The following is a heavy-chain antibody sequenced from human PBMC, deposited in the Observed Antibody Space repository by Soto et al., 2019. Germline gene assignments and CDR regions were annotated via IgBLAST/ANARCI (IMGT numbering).Heavy chain of an antibody. CDR3: ARTPNCGGDCYLFDY. Sequence: EASLKVSCKASGVTFSSYAISWVRQAPGQGLEWMGGIIPIFGTANYAQKFQGRVTITADESTSTAYMELSSLRSEDTAVYYCARTPNCGGDCYLFDYWGQGTLVTVSS. D-gene: IGHD2-21*02. CDR1: GVTFSSYA. J-gene: IGHJ4*02. CDR2: IIPIFGTA. V-gene: IGHV1-69*13.